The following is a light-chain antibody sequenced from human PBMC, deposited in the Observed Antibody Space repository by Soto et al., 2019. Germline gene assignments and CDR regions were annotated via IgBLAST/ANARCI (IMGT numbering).Light chain of an antibody. Sequence: IVMTQSPATLPVSPGERATLSCRATQRVSTNLAWYQQKPGQPPRLLIYAASSRATGVPARFSGSGSGTESTLTISSLQSEDLALYYCQQYNDWPTFGPGTKVDIK. CDR3: QQYNDWPT. V-gene: IGKV3-15*01. CDR1: QRVSTN. J-gene: IGKJ3*01. CDR2: AAS.